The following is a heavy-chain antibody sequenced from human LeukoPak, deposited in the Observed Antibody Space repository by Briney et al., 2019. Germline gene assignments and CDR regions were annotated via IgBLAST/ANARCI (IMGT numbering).Heavy chain of an antibody. Sequence: VSVKVSCKASGYTFTSYYMHRMRQAPGQGLEWMGIINPSGGSTSYAQKFQGRVTMTRDTSTSTVYMELSSLRSEDTAVYYCAREKGGDPNAFDIWGQGTMVTVSS. V-gene: IGHV1-46*01. D-gene: IGHD2-21*02. J-gene: IGHJ3*02. CDR1: GYTFTSYY. CDR2: INPSGGST. CDR3: AREKGGDPNAFDI.